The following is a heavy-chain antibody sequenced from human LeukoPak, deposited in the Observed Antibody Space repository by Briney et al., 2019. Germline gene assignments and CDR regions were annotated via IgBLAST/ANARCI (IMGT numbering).Heavy chain of an antibody. CDR3: ARIISYGGSDGFDL. V-gene: IGHV1-2*02. D-gene: IGHD5-18*01. J-gene: IGHJ3*01. Sequence: GASVKVSCKASGYTLAAYYIHWVRQAPGQGLEWMGWISPNTGDTDYAQNFQGRVTMTRDTPISTVYMTLSSLRPDDTAVYYCARIISYGGSDGFDLWGQGTMVTVSS. CDR1: GYTLAAYY. CDR2: ISPNTGDT.